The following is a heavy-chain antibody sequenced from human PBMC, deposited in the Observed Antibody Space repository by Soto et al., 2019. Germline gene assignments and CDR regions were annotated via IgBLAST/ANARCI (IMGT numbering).Heavy chain of an antibody. Sequence: ESLTTSFRGAGYSFTSYWIGWVRQMPGKGLEWMGIIYPGDSDTRYSPSFQGQVTISADKSISTAYLQWSSLKASDTAMYYCARRNSSSRGNYFDYWGQGTLVTVYS. CDR1: GYSFTSYW. CDR3: ARRNSSSRGNYFDY. J-gene: IGHJ4*02. CDR2: IYPGDSDT. D-gene: IGHD6-13*01. V-gene: IGHV5-51*01.